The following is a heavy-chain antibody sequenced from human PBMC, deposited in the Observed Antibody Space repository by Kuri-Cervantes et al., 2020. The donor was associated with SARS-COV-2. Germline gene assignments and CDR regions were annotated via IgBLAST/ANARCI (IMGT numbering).Heavy chain of an antibody. J-gene: IGHJ6*03. Sequence: GGSLKISCTVSGFTFSSYSMNWVRQAPGKGLEWVSSISSSSSYIYYADSVKGRFTISRDNAKNSLYLQMNSLRAEDTAVYYCARDVAAGRAYYYYMDVWGKGTTVTVSS. V-gene: IGHV3-21*01. CDR2: ISSSSSYI. CDR3: ARDVAAGRAYYYYMDV. D-gene: IGHD6-13*01. CDR1: GFTFSSYS.